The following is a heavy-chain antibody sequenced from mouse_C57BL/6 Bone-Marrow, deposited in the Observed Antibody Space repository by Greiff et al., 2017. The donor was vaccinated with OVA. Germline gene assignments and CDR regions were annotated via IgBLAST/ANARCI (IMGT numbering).Heavy chain of an antibody. CDR3: IRVYYFDY. CDR1: GYTFTDYY. J-gene: IGHJ2*01. CDR2: INPNNGGT. V-gene: IGHV1-26*01. Sequence: VQLQQSGPELVKPGASVKISCKASGYTFTDYYMNWVKQSHGKSLEWIGDINPNNGGTSYNQKFKGKATLTVDKSSSTAYMELRSLTSEDSAVYYCIRVYYFDYWGQGTTLTVSS.